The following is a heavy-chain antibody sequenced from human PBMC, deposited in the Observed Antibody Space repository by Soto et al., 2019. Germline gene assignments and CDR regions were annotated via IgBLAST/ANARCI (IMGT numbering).Heavy chain of an antibody. Sequence: GGSLRLSCAASGFTFSSYGMHGVRQAPGKGLEWVAVIWYVGSNKYYADSVKGRFTISRENSKNTLYLQMNSLRAEDTALYYCAKGARVVAASPTDYWGQGTLVTVSS. V-gene: IGHV3-30*02. J-gene: IGHJ4*02. CDR2: IWYVGSNK. CDR3: AKGARVVAASPTDY. D-gene: IGHD2-15*01. CDR1: GFTFSSYG.